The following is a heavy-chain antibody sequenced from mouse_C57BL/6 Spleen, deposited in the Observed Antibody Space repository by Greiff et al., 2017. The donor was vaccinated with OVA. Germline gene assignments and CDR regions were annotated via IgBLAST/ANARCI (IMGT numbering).Heavy chain of an antibody. CDR2: IYPGDGDT. CDR3: AGSTMVTTDY. CDR1: GYAFSSSW. Sequence: QVQLQQSGPELVKPGASVKISCKASGYAFSSSWMNWVKQRPGKGLEWIGRIYPGDGDTNYNGKFKGKATLTADKSSSTAYMQLSSLTSEDSAVYFCAGSTMVTTDYWGQGTTLTVSS. V-gene: IGHV1-82*01. J-gene: IGHJ2*01. D-gene: IGHD2-2*01.